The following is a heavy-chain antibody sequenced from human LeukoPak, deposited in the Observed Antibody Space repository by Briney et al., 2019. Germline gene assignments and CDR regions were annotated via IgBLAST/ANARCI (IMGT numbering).Heavy chain of an antibody. V-gene: IGHV3-7*01. CDR1: GFRFSGFW. Sequence: PGGSLRLSCAASGFRFSGFWMSWVRQAPGKGPEWVANINQESNEKYYVDSVRGRFTISRDNAKNSLSLQMNSLRVEDTAVYYCAREVDRSFGYWGQGNVVTVSS. CDR3: AREVDRSFGY. CDR2: INQESNEK. J-gene: IGHJ4*02. D-gene: IGHD1-26*01.